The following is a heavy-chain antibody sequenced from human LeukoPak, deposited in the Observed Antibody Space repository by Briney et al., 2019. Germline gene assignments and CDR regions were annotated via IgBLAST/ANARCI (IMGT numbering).Heavy chain of an antibody. CDR3: ARDVRVGRHVDTAMALYYYGMDV. CDR1: GYTFTGYY. Sequence: ASVKVSCKASGYTFTGYYMHWVRQAPGQGLEWMGWINPNSGGTNYAQKFQGRVTMTRDTSISTAYMELSWLRSDDTAVYYCARDVRVGRHVDTAMALYYYGMDVWGQGTTVTVSS. J-gene: IGHJ6*02. CDR2: INPNSGGT. D-gene: IGHD5-18*01. V-gene: IGHV1-2*02.